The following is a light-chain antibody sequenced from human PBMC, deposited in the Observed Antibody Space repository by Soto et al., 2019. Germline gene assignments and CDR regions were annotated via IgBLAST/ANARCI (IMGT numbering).Light chain of an antibody. CDR1: QSVSSN. CDR3: QQYGSSPWT. V-gene: IGKV3-20*01. Sequence: EIVMTQSPATLCVSPGEGATLSCRASQSVSSNFAWYQQKPGQAPRLLIYDASNRATGIPARFSGSGSGTDFTLTISRLEPEDFAVYYCQQYGSSPWTFGQGTKVDNK. CDR2: DAS. J-gene: IGKJ1*01.